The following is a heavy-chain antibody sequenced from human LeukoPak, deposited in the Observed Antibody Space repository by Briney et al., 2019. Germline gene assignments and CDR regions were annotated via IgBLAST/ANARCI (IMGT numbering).Heavy chain of an antibody. V-gene: IGHV1-18*01. D-gene: IGHD3-3*01. CDR1: GYTFTSYG. Sequence: ASVKVSCKASGYTFTSYGISWVRQAPGRGLEWMGWISAYNGNTNYAQKLQGRVTMTTDTSTSTAYMELRSLRSDDTAVYYCAREITIFGVARIGWFDPWGQGTLVTVSS. J-gene: IGHJ5*02. CDR3: AREITIFGVARIGWFDP. CDR2: ISAYNGNT.